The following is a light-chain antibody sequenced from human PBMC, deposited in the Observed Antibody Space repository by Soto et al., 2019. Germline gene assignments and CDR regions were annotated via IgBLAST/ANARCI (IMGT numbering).Light chain of an antibody. CDR2: EVS. J-gene: IGLJ1*01. CDR1: SRDVGGYNY. CDR3: SSYAGRNNLGV. Sequence: QSALTQPPSASGSPGQSVTISCTGTSRDVGGYNYASWYQQHPGKAPKLMIYEVSKRPSGVPYPFSGSKSGNTASLTVSGRQAEDEADYYCSSYAGRNNLGVFGTGTKLTVL. V-gene: IGLV2-8*01.